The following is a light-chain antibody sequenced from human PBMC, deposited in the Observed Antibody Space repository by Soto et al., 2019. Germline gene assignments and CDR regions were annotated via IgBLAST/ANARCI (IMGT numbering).Light chain of an antibody. J-gene: IGKJ1*01. Sequence: DIQMTQSPSTLSASVGDRVIITCRASQSINSWLAWYQQKPGKAPELLISKAYNLQSGVPPRFSGSGSGTEITITNSSLQPDDFATYDCQHYNTYSWTFGQGTKVEIK. CDR3: QHYNTYSWT. CDR2: KAY. CDR1: QSINSW. V-gene: IGKV1-5*03.